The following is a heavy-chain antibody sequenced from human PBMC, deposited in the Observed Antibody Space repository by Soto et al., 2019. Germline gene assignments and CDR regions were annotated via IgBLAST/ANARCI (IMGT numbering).Heavy chain of an antibody. CDR1: GFTFSSYA. CDR3: AKGNQYYYYDSSGYFDY. V-gene: IGHV3-23*01. J-gene: IGHJ4*02. D-gene: IGHD3-22*01. CDR2: ISASGGST. Sequence: EVQLLESGGGLVQPGGSLRVSCAASGFTFSSYAMSWVRQAPGKGLEWVSAISASGGSTYFADSVKGRFTISRDNSKNMLYLQMSSLRAEDTAVYYCAKGNQYYYYDSSGYFDYWGQGTLVTVSS.